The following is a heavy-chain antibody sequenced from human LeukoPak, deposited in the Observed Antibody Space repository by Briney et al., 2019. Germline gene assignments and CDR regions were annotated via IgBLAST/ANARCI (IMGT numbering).Heavy chain of an antibody. Sequence: GGSLRLSCSASGFTFTTYPMHWVRQAPGKGLDYVSAINTNGGSTYYADSVKGRFTISRDNSKNTLYLQMSSLRAEDTAVYYCGRKGDYGFVDSWGQGTLVTVSS. CDR1: GFTFTTYP. D-gene: IGHD4-17*01. V-gene: IGHV3-64D*06. CDR3: GRKGDYGFVDS. J-gene: IGHJ4*02. CDR2: INTNGGST.